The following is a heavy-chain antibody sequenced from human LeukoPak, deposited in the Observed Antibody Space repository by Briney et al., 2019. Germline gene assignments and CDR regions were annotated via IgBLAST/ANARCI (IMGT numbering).Heavy chain of an antibody. Sequence: MPSETLSLTCVVSGGSINNYYWSWIRQPPGEGLEWIAYIRSNGNTNYNPSFKSRVTVSVDTSKNQLSLRLTSVAAADTAIYYCARQPSATAAFDIWGQGTRVIVSS. CDR1: GGSINNYY. CDR3: ARQPSATAAFDI. D-gene: IGHD5-18*01. V-gene: IGHV4-59*08. J-gene: IGHJ3*02. CDR2: IRSNGNT.